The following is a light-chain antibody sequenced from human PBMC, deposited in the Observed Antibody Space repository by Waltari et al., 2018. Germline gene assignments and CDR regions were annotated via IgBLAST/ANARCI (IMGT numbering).Light chain of an antibody. Sequence: IQLTQSPSSLSASVGYRVTITCRASPSINNYLAWYQQKPGKAPKHLIYAASTLQSGVPSRFGCSGAGTDFTLTISCLQPEDFASYYCQQLNSYQWTFGQGTKVEVK. CDR2: AAS. V-gene: IGKV1-9*01. CDR3: QQLNSYQWT. J-gene: IGKJ1*01. CDR1: PSINNY.